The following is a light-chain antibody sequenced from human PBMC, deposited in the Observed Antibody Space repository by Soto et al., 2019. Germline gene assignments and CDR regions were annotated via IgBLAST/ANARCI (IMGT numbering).Light chain of an antibody. CDR1: SSDVGGYNY. Sequence: QSALTQPPSASGYPGQSVTISCTGTSSDVGGYNYVSWYQQYPGRAPKLMIYEVTKRPSGVPDRFSGSKSGNTASLTVSGLQAEDDSDYYCSSYAASNNFYFVFGGGSKVTVL. J-gene: IGLJ3*02. CDR3: SSYAASNNFYFV. CDR2: EVT. V-gene: IGLV2-8*01.